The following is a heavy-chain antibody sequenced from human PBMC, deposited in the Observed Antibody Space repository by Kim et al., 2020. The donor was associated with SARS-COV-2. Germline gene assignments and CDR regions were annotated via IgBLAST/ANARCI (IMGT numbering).Heavy chain of an antibody. CDR2: ISSSSSYI. CDR1: GFTFSSYS. D-gene: IGHD3-22*01. Sequence: GGSLRLSCAASGFTFSSYSMNWVRQAPGKGLEWVSSISSSSSYIYYADSVKGRFTISRDNAKNSLYLQMNSLRAEDTAVYYCARDRQEYYYDSSGYYPFDYWGQGTLVTVSS. CDR3: ARDRQEYYYDSSGYYPFDY. V-gene: IGHV3-21*01. J-gene: IGHJ4*02.